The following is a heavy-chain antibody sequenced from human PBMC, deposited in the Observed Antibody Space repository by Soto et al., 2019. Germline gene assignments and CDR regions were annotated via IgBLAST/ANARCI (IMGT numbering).Heavy chain of an antibody. J-gene: IGHJ6*02. CDR3: ARLDMVRGVPTYGMDV. D-gene: IGHD3-10*01. CDR2: IAPSDSST. Sequence: EVQLVQSGAEVKKPGESLRISCKGSGYSFTSYWISWVRQMPGKGLEWMGRIAPSDSSTNYSPSFQGHVTISADKSISTAYLQWGSRKASDTAMYYCARLDMVRGVPTYGMDVWGQGTTVTVSS. CDR1: GYSFTSYW. V-gene: IGHV5-10-1*01.